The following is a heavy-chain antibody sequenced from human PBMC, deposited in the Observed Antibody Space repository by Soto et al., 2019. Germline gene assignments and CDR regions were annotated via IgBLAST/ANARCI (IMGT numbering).Heavy chain of an antibody. Sequence: GGSLRLSCAASGFTFSSYAMHWVRQAPGKGLEWVAVISYDGSNKYYADSVKGRFTISRDNSKNTLYLQMNSLRAEDTAVYYFARTTVTAVFYYGMDIWSQGTMVTVS. V-gene: IGHV3-30-3*01. CDR3: ARTTVTAVFYYGMDI. CDR2: ISYDGSNK. D-gene: IGHD4-17*01. J-gene: IGHJ6*02. CDR1: GFTFSSYA.